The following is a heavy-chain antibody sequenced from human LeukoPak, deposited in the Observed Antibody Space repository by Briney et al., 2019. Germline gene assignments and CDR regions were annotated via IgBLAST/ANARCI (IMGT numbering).Heavy chain of an antibody. CDR1: GDTFSSYA. CDR2: IIPIFGTA. D-gene: IGHD2-2*01. J-gene: IGHJ6*03. Sequence: ASVKVSCKASGDTFSSYAISWVRHAPGQGLEWMGGIIPIFGTANYAQKFKGRVTITTDESTSTAYMELSSLRSEDTAVYYCARVRSGPGPAYYYYMDVWGKGTTVTVSS. CDR3: ARVRSGPGPAYYYYMDV. V-gene: IGHV1-69*05.